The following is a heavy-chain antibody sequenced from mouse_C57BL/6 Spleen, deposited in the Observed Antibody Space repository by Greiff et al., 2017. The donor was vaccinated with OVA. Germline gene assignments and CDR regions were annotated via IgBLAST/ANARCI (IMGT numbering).Heavy chain of an antibody. CDR3: ARGITTVVARPWYFDV. J-gene: IGHJ1*03. V-gene: IGHV1-61*01. D-gene: IGHD1-1*01. CDR1: GYTFTSYW. CDR2: IYPSDSET. Sequence: VKLQQPGAELVRPGSSVKLSCKASGYTFTSYWMDWVKQRPGQGLEWIGNIYPSDSETHYNQKFKDKATLTVDKSSSTAYMQLSSLTSEDSAVYYCARGITTVVARPWYFDVWGTGTTVTVSS.